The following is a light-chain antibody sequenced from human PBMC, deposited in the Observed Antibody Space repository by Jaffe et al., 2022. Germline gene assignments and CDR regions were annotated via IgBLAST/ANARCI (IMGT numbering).Light chain of an antibody. CDR3: TSYTTTNSWV. CDR2: EVT. V-gene: IGLV2-14*01. J-gene: IGLJ3*02. Sequence: QSALTQPASVSGSPGQSITISCTGTSSDVGAYNYVYWYQQHPGKAPELMIYEVTNRPSGVSNRFSGSKSGNTASLTISGLQPEDEADYYCTSYTTTNSWVFGGGTKLTVL. CDR1: SSDVGAYNY.